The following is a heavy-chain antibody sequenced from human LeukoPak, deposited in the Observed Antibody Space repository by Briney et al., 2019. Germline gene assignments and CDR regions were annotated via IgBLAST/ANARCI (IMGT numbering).Heavy chain of an antibody. Sequence: PGGSLRLSCAASGFTFSSYWKSWVRQAPGKGLEWVANIKQDGSEKYYVDSVKGRFTISRDNAKNSLYLQMNSLRAEDTAVYYCAREFSDDILTGFLGFDYWGQGTLVTVSS. CDR1: GFTFSSYW. CDR2: IKQDGSEK. D-gene: IGHD3-9*01. J-gene: IGHJ4*02. CDR3: AREFSDDILTGFLGFDY. V-gene: IGHV3-7*01.